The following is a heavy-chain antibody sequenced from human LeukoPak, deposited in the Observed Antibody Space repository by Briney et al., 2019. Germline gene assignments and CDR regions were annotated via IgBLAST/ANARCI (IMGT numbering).Heavy chain of an antibody. Sequence: GGSLRLSCAASGFTFSRYAMLWVRQSPGKGLGWVSAIGGSDGTTYYADSVKGRCIISRDNYKNILYLQMNSLRVEDTAIYYCAKVLDSGSFPDYRGQGTLATVSS. CDR3: AKVLDSGSFPDY. CDR1: GFTFSRYA. J-gene: IGHJ4*02. V-gene: IGHV3-23*01. CDR2: IGGSDGTT. D-gene: IGHD1-26*01.